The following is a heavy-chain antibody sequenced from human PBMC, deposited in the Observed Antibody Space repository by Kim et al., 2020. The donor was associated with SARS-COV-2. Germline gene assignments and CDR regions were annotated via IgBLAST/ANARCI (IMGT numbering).Heavy chain of an antibody. Sequence: SETLSLTCTVSGGSISSGGYYWSWIRQHPGKGLEWIGYIYYSGSTYYNPSLKSRVTISVDTSKNQFSLKLSSVTAADTAVYYCARGGEEMATTGGAFDIWGQGTMVTVSS. V-gene: IGHV4-31*03. CDR3: ARGGEEMATTGGAFDI. J-gene: IGHJ3*02. D-gene: IGHD1-1*01. CDR2: IYYSGST. CDR1: GGSISSGGYY.